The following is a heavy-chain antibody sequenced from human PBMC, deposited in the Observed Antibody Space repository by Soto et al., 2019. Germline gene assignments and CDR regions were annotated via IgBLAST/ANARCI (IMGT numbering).Heavy chain of an antibody. CDR1: GFTFSSYG. Sequence: PGGSLRLSCAASGFTFSSYGMHWVRQAPGKGLEWVSRINSDGSSTSHADSVKGRFTISRDNAKNTLYLQRSSLRAEDTAAYYCARPQYLPDDVFDVWGRGTVVTVSS. D-gene: IGHD2-2*01. V-gene: IGHV3-74*01. CDR3: ARPQYLPDDVFDV. CDR2: INSDGSST. J-gene: IGHJ3*01.